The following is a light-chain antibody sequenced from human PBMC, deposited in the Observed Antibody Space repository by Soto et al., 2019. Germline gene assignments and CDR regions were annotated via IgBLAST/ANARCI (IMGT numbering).Light chain of an antibody. CDR2: GNS. J-gene: IGLJ3*02. CDR1: SSNIGAGYD. V-gene: IGLV1-40*01. CDR3: QSYDSSLSGRV. Sequence: QLVLTQPPSVSGAPGQRVTISCTGSSSNIGAGYDVHWYQQLPGTAPKLLIYGNSNRPSGVPDRFSGSKSGTSASLAITGLQAEDEADYYCQSYDSSLSGRVXXGGXKXTVL.